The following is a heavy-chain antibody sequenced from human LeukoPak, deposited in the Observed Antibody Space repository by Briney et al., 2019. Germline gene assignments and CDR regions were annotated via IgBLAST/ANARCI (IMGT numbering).Heavy chain of an antibody. D-gene: IGHD4-17*01. Sequence: PSETLSLTCTVSGGSISSSIYYWGWIRQPPGKGLEWIGSIYYSGSTYYNPSLKSRVTISVDTSKNQFSLKLRSVTAADTAVYYCARDKGGDYPFDYWGQGTLVTVSS. CDR2: IYYSGST. CDR3: ARDKGGDYPFDY. J-gene: IGHJ4*02. CDR1: GGSISSSIYY. V-gene: IGHV4-39*07.